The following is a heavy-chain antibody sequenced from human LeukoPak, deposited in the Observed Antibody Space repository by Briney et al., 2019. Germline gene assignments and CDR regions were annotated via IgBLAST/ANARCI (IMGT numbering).Heavy chain of an antibody. CDR1: GFTFNNFA. CDR2: ISGSGDDT. CDR3: AKTRGSAAIHPDH. D-gene: IGHD2-2*02. J-gene: IGHJ4*02. Sequence: GGSLRLSCAASGFTFNNFAMTWVRQVPGKGLEWVSTISGSGDDTYYADSVRGRFTISRDDSRDTVYLQMNSLRAEDTALYYCAKTRGSAAIHPDHWGQGTLVTVSS. V-gene: IGHV3-23*01.